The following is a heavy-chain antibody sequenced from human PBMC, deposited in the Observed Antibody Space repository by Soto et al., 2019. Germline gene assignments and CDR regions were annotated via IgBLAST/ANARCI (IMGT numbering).Heavy chain of an antibody. D-gene: IGHD3-22*01. CDR2: ISSSSSTI. J-gene: IGHJ4*02. CDR1: GFTFSSYS. V-gene: IGHV3-48*02. CDR3: ARDPPYYYDSSGYYY. Sequence: GGSLRLSCAASGFTFSSYSMNWVRQTPGKGLEWVSYISSSSSTIYYADSVKGRFTISRDNAKNSLYLQMNSLRDEDTAVYYCARDPPYYYDSSGYYYWGQGTLVTVSS.